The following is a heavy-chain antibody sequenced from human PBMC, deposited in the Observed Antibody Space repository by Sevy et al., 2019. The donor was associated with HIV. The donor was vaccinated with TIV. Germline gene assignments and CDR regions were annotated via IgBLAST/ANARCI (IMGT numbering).Heavy chain of an antibody. Sequence: SETLSLTCTVSGGSVSSGSYYWSWIRQPPGKGLEWIGYIYYSGSTNYNPSLKSRVTISVDTSKNRFSLKLSSVTAAGPAAYYCARVPKRGYSSGLGYWGQGTLVTVSS. V-gene: IGHV4-61*01. CDR1: GGSVSSGSYY. CDR3: ARVPKRGYSSGLGY. D-gene: IGHD6-19*01. CDR2: IYYSGST. J-gene: IGHJ4*02.